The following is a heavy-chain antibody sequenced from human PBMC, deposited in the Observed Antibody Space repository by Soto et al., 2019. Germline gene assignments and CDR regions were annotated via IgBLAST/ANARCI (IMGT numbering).Heavy chain of an antibody. CDR1: GFTFSSYD. V-gene: IGHV3-13*01. Sequence: GGSLRLSCAASGFTFSSYDMHWVRQATGKGLEWVSAIGTAGDTYYPGSVKGRFTISRENAKNSLYLQMNSLRAEDTAVYYCAGNSGFGDFDIWGQGTMVTVS. D-gene: IGHD1-26*01. CDR3: AGNSGFGDFDI. J-gene: IGHJ3*02. CDR2: IGTAGDT.